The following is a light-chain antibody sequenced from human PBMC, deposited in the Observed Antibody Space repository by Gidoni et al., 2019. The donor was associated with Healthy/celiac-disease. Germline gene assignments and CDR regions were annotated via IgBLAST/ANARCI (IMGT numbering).Light chain of an antibody. CDR3: QQFNSYPWT. V-gene: IGKV1-13*02. CDR1: QGISSA. CDR2: AS. Sequence: AIQLTQSPSSLSASVGDRVTITCRASQGISSALAWYQQKPGKAPKLLIYASSLESGVPSRFSGSGSGTDFTLTISSLQPEDFATYYCQQFNSYPWTFGQGTKVEIK. J-gene: IGKJ1*01.